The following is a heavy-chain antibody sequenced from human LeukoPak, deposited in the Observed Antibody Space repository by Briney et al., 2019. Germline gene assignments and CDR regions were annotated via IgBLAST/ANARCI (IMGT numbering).Heavy chain of an antibody. Sequence: SETLSLTCAVYGGSFSGYYWSWIRQPPGKGLEWIGEINHSGSTNYNPSLKSRVTISVDTSKNQFSLKLSSVTAADTTVYYCACGLGYSSPYFDYWGQGTLVTVSS. D-gene: IGHD6-13*01. V-gene: IGHV4-34*01. J-gene: IGHJ4*02. CDR3: ACGLGYSSPYFDY. CDR1: GGSFSGYY. CDR2: INHSGST.